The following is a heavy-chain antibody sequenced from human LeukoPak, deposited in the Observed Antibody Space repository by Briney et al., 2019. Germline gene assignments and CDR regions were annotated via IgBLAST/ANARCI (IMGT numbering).Heavy chain of an antibody. D-gene: IGHD6-6*01. CDR3: ARDSTHSSSSGDAFDI. Sequence: GASVKVSCKASGYTFTGYYMHWVRQAPGQGLEWMGWINPNSGGTNYAQKFQGRVTMTRDTSISTAYMELSRLRSDDTAVYYCARDSTHSSSSGDAFDIWGQGTMVTVSS. J-gene: IGHJ3*02. CDR1: GYTFTGYY. V-gene: IGHV1-2*02. CDR2: INPNSGGT.